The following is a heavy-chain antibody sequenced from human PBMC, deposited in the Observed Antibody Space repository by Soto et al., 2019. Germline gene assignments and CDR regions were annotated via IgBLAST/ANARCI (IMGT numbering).Heavy chain of an antibody. CDR3: ARDVGDGYCVGDCYPDY. J-gene: IGHJ4*02. D-gene: IGHD2-21*02. V-gene: IGHV3-30*14. CDR1: GFTFSSYA. CDR2: ISYDGSNK. Sequence: QVQLVESGGGVVQPGRSLRLSCAASGFTFSSYAVHWVRQAPGKGLEWVAVISYDGSNKYYADSVKGRFTISRDNSKNTLFLQMNSMSAEDTAVYYCARDVGDGYCVGDCYPDYWGQGTLVTVSS.